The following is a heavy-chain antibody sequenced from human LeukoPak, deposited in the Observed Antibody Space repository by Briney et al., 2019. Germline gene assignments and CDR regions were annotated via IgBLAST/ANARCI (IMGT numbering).Heavy chain of an antibody. CDR3: AREPWYRTNGVCQLDY. Sequence: GGSLRLSCAVSGFTFSSYWMHWVRQAPGKGLVWVSRINSDGSSTSYADSVKGRFTISRDNAKNTLYLQMNSLRAEDTAVYYCAREPWYRTNGVCQLDYWGQGTLVTVSS. CDR2: INSDGSST. J-gene: IGHJ4*02. D-gene: IGHD2-8*01. V-gene: IGHV3-74*01. CDR1: GFTFSSYW.